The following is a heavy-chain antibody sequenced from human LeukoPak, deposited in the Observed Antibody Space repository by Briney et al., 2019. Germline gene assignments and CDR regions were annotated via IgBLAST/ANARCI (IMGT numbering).Heavy chain of an antibody. CDR1: GGSISSYY. J-gene: IGHJ3*02. CDR3: AKSNGYGLVDI. CDR2: IFYSGST. V-gene: IGHV4-59*12. D-gene: IGHD3-10*01. Sequence: SETLSLTCTVSGGSISSYYWSWIRQPPGKGLEWIGDIFYSGSTYYSPSLKSRVTISLDTSRNQFSLKLTSVTAADTAVYYCAKSNGYGLVDIWGQGTMVTVSS.